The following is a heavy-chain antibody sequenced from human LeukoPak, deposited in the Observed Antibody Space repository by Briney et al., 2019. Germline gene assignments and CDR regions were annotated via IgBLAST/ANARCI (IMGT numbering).Heavy chain of an antibody. CDR2: IKQDESEK. V-gene: IGHV3-7*01. CDR1: GFTFSSYR. D-gene: IGHD2-15*01. J-gene: IGHJ4*02. Sequence: GGSLRLSCAASGFTFSSYRMSWVRQAPGKGLEWVANIKQDESEKYYVDSVKGRFTISRDNAKNSLYLQMNSLRAEDTAVYYCARAWYGRTVRPKFDSWGQGTLVTVSS. CDR3: ARAWYGRTVRPKFDS.